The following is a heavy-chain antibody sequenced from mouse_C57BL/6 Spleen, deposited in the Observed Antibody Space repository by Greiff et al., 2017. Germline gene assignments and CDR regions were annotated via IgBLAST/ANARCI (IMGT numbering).Heavy chain of an antibody. J-gene: IGHJ4*01. CDR2: IDPNSGGT. D-gene: IGHD1-1*01. Sequence: VQLQQPGAELVKPGASVKLSCKASGYTFTSYWMHWVKQRPGRGLEWIGRIDPNSGGTKYNEKFKSKATRTVEKPSSKAYMQRSSLTSEDSAVDYGARECTGVTYYAMDYWGQGTSVTVSS. CDR3: ARECTGVTYYAMDY. CDR1: GYTFTSYW. V-gene: IGHV1-72*01.